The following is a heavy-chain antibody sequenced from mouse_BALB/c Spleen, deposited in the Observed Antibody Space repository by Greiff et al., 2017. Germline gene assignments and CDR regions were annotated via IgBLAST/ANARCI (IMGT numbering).Heavy chain of an antibody. J-gene: IGHJ3*01. CDR2: ISSGGSYT. V-gene: IGHV5-9-4*01. Sequence: EVQLQQSGGGLVKPGGSLKLSCAASGFTFSSYAMSWVRQSPEKRLEWVAEISSGGSYTYYPDTVTGRFTISRDNAKNTLYLEMSSRRSEDTAMYYCAREGNGWFAYWGQGTLVTVSA. CDR3: AREGNGWFAY. CDR1: GFTFSSYA.